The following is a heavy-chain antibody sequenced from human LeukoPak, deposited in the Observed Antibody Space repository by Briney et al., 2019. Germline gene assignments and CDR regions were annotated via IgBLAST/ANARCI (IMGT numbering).Heavy chain of an antibody. J-gene: IGHJ3*02. CDR1: GGSISSYY. CDR3: ARLPGFRDAFDI. Sequence: PSETLSLTCTVSGGSISSYYWSWIRQPPGKGLEWIGYIYYSGSTNYNPSLKGRVTISVDTSKNQFSLKLSSVTAADTAVYYCARLPGFRDAFDIWGQGTMVTVSS. CDR2: IYYSGST. V-gene: IGHV4-59*08.